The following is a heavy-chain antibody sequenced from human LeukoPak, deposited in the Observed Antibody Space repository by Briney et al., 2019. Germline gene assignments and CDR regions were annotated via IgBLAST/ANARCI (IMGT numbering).Heavy chain of an antibody. CDR3: ARLGKSMVRGVSYYYYMDV. J-gene: IGHJ6*03. V-gene: IGHV4-39*07. D-gene: IGHD3-10*01. CDR1: DDSISNNRYF. CDR2: INYSGRT. Sequence: PSETLSLTCTISDDSISNNRYFWAWMRQPPGRGLEWIGSINYSGRTYYNPSLKSRLTMSVDTAKNQFSLKLSSVTAADTAVYYCARLGKSMVRGVSYYYYMDVWGKGTTVTISS.